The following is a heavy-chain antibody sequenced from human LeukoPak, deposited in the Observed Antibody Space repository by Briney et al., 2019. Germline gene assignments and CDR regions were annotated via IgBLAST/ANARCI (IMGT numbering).Heavy chain of an antibody. V-gene: IGHV3-23*01. J-gene: IGHJ6*02. CDR2: IVGSGGSA. Sequence: GGSLRLSCAASAFTFSSYAMSWVRQAPGKGLEWVSAIVGSGGSANYADSVKGRFTISRGNSKNTVYLQMNSLRADDTAVYYCVKAGPGSGTYYGMDVWGQGTTVTVSS. CDR1: AFTFSSYA. D-gene: IGHD3-10*01. CDR3: VKAGPGSGTYYGMDV.